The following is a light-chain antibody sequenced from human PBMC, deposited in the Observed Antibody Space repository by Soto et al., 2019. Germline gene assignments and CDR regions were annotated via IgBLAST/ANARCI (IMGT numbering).Light chain of an antibody. V-gene: IGKV1-5*01. Sequence: IQMTQSPSTLSASIGDRVTITCRASQTISTWLAWYQQKPGKAPNLLMYGASTLRSGVPSRFSGSGSGTEFTLTISSLQPDDFATYFCQQYASHSTFGQGTRLEF. CDR1: QTISTW. J-gene: IGKJ5*01. CDR2: GAS. CDR3: QQYASHST.